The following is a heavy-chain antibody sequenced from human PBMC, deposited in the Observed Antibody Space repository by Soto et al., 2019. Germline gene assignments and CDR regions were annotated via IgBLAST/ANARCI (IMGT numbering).Heavy chain of an antibody. J-gene: IGHJ6*02. CDR2: IKSKTDGGTT. D-gene: IGHD2-8*01. CDR3: TTGEDCTNGVCYTAYYYYGMDV. V-gene: IGHV3-15*01. Sequence: GGSLRLSCAASGFTFSNAWMSWVRQAPGKGLERVGRIKSKTDGGTTDYAAPVKGRFTISRDDSKKTLYLQMNSLKTEDTAVYYCTTGEDCTNGVCYTAYYYYGMDVWGQGTMVTVSS. CDR1: GFTFSNAW.